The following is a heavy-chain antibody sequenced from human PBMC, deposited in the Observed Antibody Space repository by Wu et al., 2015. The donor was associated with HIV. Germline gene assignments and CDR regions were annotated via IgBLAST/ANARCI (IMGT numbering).Heavy chain of an antibody. D-gene: IGHD3-10*01. CDR1: GYTFTSYG. CDR3: ARDLTMFRGLIDY. V-gene: IGHV1-2*02. Sequence: QVQLVQSGAEVKKPGASVKVSCKASGYTFTSYGISWVRQAPGQGLEWMGWINPNSGGTNFAQRFQGRVTMTGDTSISTAYLELSRLRSDDTAVYYCARDLTMFRGLIDYWGQG. CDR2: INPNSGGT. J-gene: IGHJ4*02.